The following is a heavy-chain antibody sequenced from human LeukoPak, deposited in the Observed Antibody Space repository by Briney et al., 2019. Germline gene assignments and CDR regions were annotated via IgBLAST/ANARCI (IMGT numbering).Heavy chain of an antibody. CDR1: GGSISSGSYY. Sequence: SQTLSLTCTVSGGSISSGSYYWSWIRQPAGKGLEWIGRIYTSGSTNYNPSLKSRVTISVDTSKNQFSLKLSSVTAADTAVYYCARAGPYDSSGYYYQYYYYMDVWGKGTTVTISS. CDR3: ARAGPYDSSGYYYQYYYYMDV. V-gene: IGHV4-61*02. J-gene: IGHJ6*03. CDR2: IYTSGST. D-gene: IGHD3-22*01.